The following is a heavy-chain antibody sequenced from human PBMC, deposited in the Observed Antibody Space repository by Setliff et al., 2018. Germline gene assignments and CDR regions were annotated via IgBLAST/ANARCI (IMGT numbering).Heavy chain of an antibody. D-gene: IGHD5-12*01. Sequence: SETLSLTCAVSGYSISSGYYWGWIRQPPGKGLEWIGSIYHSGSTYHNPSLKSRVTISVDTSKNQFSLELSSLRSEDTAVYYCARVTRLSVDGYNYVSYYYYYMDVWGKGTTVTVSS. CDR3: ARVTRLSVDGYNYVSYYYYYMDV. V-gene: IGHV4-38-2*01. CDR2: IYHSGST. CDR1: GYSISSGYY. J-gene: IGHJ6*03.